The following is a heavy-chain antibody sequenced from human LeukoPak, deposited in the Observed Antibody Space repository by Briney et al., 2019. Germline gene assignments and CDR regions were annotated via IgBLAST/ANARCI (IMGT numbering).Heavy chain of an antibody. Sequence: GGSLRLSCAASGFTVSSNYMSWVRQAPGKGLEWVSVIYSGGSTYYADSVKGRFTISRDNSKNTLYLQMNSLRAEDTAVYYCARVIRGYYYDSSGYYNRAFPYYFDYWGQGTLVTVSS. J-gene: IGHJ4*02. CDR3: ARVIRGYYYDSSGYYNRAFPYYFDY. CDR2: IYSGGST. CDR1: GFTVSSNY. D-gene: IGHD3-22*01. V-gene: IGHV3-53*01.